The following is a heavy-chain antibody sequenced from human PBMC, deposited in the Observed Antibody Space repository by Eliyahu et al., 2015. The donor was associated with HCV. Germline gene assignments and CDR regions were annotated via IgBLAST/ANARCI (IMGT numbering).Heavy chain of an antibody. D-gene: IGHD6-13*01. J-gene: IGHJ4*02. V-gene: IGHV1-3*01. CDR3: ARDSRIAAAGTXGY. Sequence: KFQGRVTITRDTSASTAYMELSSLRSEDTAVYYCARDSRIAAAGTXGYWGQGTLVTVSS.